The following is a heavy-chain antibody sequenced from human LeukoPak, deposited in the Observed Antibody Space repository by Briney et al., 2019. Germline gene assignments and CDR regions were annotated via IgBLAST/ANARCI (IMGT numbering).Heavy chain of an antibody. CDR3: ATGYFAPNWFDP. J-gene: IGHJ5*02. Sequence: QNLQGRVTMTTDTSTSTAYMELRSLTSDDTAVYYCATGYFAPNWFDPWGQGTLVTVSS. D-gene: IGHD2/OR15-2a*01. V-gene: IGHV1-18*01.